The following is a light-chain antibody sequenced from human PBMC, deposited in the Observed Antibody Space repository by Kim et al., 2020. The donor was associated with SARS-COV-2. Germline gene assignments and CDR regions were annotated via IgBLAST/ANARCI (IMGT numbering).Light chain of an antibody. Sequence: IVLTQSPGTLSLSTGERATLACRASQSVSSSYLAWYQQKPGQAPRLLMYGSSSRATGTPDRFSGSGSGTDFTLTISRLEPEDFAVYYCQQDGSSVHFGQGTQLEI. CDR1: QSVSSSY. J-gene: IGKJ2*01. CDR3: QQDGSSVH. V-gene: IGKV3-20*01. CDR2: GSS.